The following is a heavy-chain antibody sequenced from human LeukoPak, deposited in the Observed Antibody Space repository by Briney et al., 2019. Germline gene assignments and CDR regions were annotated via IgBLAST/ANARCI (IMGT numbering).Heavy chain of an antibody. Sequence: GGSLRLSCAASGFSFSSFSMNWVRQAPGKGLEWVSYISGGSSFTYYVDSVKGRFTISRDNAKNSLYLQMNSLRAEDTAVYYCTRDQTPYYWGQGTLVTVSS. CDR2: ISGGSSFT. V-gene: IGHV3-21*01. J-gene: IGHJ4*02. CDR1: GFSFSSFS. CDR3: TRDQTPYY.